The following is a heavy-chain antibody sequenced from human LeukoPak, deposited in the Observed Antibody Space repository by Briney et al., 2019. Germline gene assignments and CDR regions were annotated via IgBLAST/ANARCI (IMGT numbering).Heavy chain of an antibody. CDR3: ARTGTTAREFEY. J-gene: IGHJ4*02. V-gene: IGHV3-33*03. Sequence: GGSLRLSCAASGFTFSSNDMHWVRQAPGKGLEWVAVIWYDGNNKYYADSVKGRFTISRDNSKNTLFLQMNSLRAEDTAVYYCARTGTTAREFEYWGQGTLVTVSS. D-gene: IGHD1-14*01. CDR2: IWYDGNNK. CDR1: GFTFSSND.